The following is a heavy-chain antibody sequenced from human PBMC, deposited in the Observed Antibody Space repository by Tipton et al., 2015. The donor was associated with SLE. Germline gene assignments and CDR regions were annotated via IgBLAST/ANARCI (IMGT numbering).Heavy chain of an antibody. CDR1: AFSISSSYY. CDR3: ATSLTATYDY. J-gene: IGHJ4*02. D-gene: IGHD5-18*01. Sequence: TLSLTCTVSAFSISSSYYWGWIRQAPGKGLEWIGSIYHSGTTYYSPSLKSRVTISVDTSKNQISLKLSSVTAADTAVYYCATSLTATYDYWGQGLLVTVSS. CDR2: IYHSGTT. V-gene: IGHV4-38-2*02.